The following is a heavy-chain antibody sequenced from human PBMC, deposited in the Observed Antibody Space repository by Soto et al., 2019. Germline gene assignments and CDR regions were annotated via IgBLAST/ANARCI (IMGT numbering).Heavy chain of an antibody. CDR1: GYTFTGYY. CDR2: INPNSGGT. Sequence: QVQLVQSGAEVKKPGASVKVSCKASGYTFTGYYMHWVRQAPGQGLEWMGWINPNSGGTNYAQKFQGRLTMTSDTTISTAYMELSRLRSDDTAVYYCARGKARYSGSYLDFQPWGQGTLVTVSS. CDR3: ARGKARYSGSYLDFQP. J-gene: IGHJ1*01. V-gene: IGHV1-2*02. D-gene: IGHD1-26*01.